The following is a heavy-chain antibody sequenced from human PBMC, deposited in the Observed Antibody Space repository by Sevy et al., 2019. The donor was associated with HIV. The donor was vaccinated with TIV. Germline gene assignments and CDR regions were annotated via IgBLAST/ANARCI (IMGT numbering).Heavy chain of an antibody. CDR2: ISHSGDNT. D-gene: IGHD3-3*01. V-gene: IGHV3-23*01. J-gene: IGHJ4*02. CDR1: GLSFNNYA. Sequence: GGSLRLSCTSSGLSFNNYALTWVRQAPGKGLEWVSTISHSGDNTNYADSVKGRFIISRDNSENTLYLQMNSLRVEDTALYYCAGRKVGDFWSGSVRGPWAGGPLFDYWGQGTLVTVSS. CDR3: AGRKVGDFWSGSVRGPWAGGPLFDY.